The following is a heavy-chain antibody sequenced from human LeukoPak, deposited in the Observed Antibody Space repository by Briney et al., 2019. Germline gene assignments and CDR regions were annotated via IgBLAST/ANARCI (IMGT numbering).Heavy chain of an antibody. CDR2: GHHSGQSGYI. CDR3: ATKPNGAYYFDL. J-gene: IGHJ4*02. D-gene: IGHD4-17*01. V-gene: IGHV4-30-4*01. Sequence: SETLSLTCTVSGGSLSTGDYYWSWIRQPPGKGLEWIGYGHHSGQSGYIDYNPSLKSRVVISVDMSNNQVSLHLSSGTAADTAVYYCATKPNGAYYFDLWGQGALVTVSA. CDR1: GGSLSTGDYY.